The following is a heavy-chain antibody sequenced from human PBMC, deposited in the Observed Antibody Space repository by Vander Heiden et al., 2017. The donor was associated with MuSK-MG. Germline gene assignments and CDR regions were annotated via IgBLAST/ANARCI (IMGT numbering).Heavy chain of an antibody. CDR1: GGTFSSYA. D-gene: IGHD3-3*01. CDR2: IIPIFGTA. J-gene: IGHJ5*02. CDR3: ARDAEYYDFWSGYNNWFDP. V-gene: IGHV1-69*06. Sequence: QVQLVQSGAEVKKPGSSVKVSCKASGGTFSSYAISWVRQAPGQGLEWMGGIIPIFGTANYAQKFQGRVTITADKSTSTAYMELSSLRSEDTAVYYCARDAEYYDFWSGYNNWFDPWGQGTLVTVSS.